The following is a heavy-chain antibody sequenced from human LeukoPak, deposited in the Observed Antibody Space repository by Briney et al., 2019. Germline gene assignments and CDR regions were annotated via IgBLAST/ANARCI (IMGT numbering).Heavy chain of an antibody. J-gene: IGHJ4*02. V-gene: IGHV3-30-3*01. CDR2: ISYDGSSQ. D-gene: IGHD5-12*01. CDR1: GFTFSSYG. Sequence: PGGSLRLSCAASGFTFSSYGMHWVRQAPGKGLEWVAVISYDGSSQYYEESVKGRFTISRDNSKNTLYLQMNSLRADDTAVYYCARDYSVEMATTHYFDYWGQGTLVTVSS. CDR3: ARDYSVEMATTHYFDY.